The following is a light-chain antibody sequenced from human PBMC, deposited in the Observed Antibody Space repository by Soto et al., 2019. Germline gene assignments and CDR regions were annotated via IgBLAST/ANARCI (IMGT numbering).Light chain of an antibody. Sequence: EIVMTQSASTLSGSPGERATLSCRASQSISSNLAWYQQKPGQAPRLLIYGASTRATGIPDRFSGTASGTDFTLTISRLEPEDFAVYYCQQYGSSGTFGQGTKVDI. J-gene: IGKJ1*01. CDR1: QSISSN. CDR2: GAS. CDR3: QQYGSSGT. V-gene: IGKV3-20*01.